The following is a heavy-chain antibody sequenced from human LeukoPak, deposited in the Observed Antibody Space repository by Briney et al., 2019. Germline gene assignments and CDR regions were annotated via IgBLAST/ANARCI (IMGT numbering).Heavy chain of an antibody. CDR1: GFNVSNSY. CDR2: TYVGGST. J-gene: IGHJ4*02. CDR3: ARGGEVGATRGFDFDY. V-gene: IGHV3-53*01. D-gene: IGHD1-26*01. Sequence: GGSLRLSCAASGFNVSNSYMNWVRQAPGKGLEWVSVTYVGGSTYYADSVKGRFTISRDNSKNTLYLQMTSLRAEDTAVYYCARGGEVGATRGFDFDYWGQGTLVTVSS.